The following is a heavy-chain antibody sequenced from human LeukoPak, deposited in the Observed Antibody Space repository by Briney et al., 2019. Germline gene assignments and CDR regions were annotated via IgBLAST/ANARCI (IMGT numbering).Heavy chain of an antibody. CDR1: GLTFSGYG. Sequence: GGSLRLSCAASGLTFSGYGINWVRQAPGKGLEWVSGISGNGDSIYYADSVKGRFTISRDNSKNTLYLQMNSLRAEDTAVYYCAILGVGTTSSDYWGQGTLVTVSS. V-gene: IGHV3-23*01. CDR2: ISGNGDSI. D-gene: IGHD5-12*01. CDR3: AILGVGTTSSDY. J-gene: IGHJ4*02.